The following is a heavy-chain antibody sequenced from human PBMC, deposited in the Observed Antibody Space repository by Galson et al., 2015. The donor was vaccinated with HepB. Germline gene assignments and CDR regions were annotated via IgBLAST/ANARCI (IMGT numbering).Heavy chain of an antibody. CDR2: IIPILGIA. D-gene: IGHD3-16*02. J-gene: IGHJ5*02. CDR1: GGTFSSYT. CDR3: ARDDGPHDYVWGSYRPA. Sequence: SVKVSCKASGGTFSSYTISWVRQAPGQGLEWMGRIIPILGIANYAQKFQGRVTITADKSTSTAYMELSSLRSEDTAVYYCARDDGPHDYVWGSYRPAWGQGTLVTVSS. V-gene: IGHV1-69*04.